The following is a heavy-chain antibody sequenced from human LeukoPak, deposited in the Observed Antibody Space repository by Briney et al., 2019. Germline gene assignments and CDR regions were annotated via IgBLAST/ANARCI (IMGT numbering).Heavy chain of an antibody. Sequence: GGSLRLSCAASGFSSSSYGMSWVRQAPGKGLEWVSAIGGSGDKTYYADSVKGRFTISRDNSKNTLYLQMNSLRAEDTAIYYCTKAPAGPEYSSSWKFGYNWFDPWGQGTLVTVSS. CDR3: TKAPAGPEYSSSWKFGYNWFDP. V-gene: IGHV3-23*01. CDR2: IGGSGDKT. D-gene: IGHD6-13*01. J-gene: IGHJ5*02. CDR1: GFSSSSYG.